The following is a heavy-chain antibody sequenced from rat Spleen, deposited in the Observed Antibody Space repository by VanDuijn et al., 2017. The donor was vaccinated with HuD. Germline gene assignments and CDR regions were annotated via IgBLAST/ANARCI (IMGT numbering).Heavy chain of an antibody. J-gene: IGHJ2*01. Sequence: EVQLVESSGGLVQPGRSMKLACAASGFTFSSLLMAWVRQGPKKGLEWVATMCSGGGVTYYPDSVKGRFSISRDNVKSTLYLQMDSLRSEDTATYYCARQGIRIIRGTGYFDYWGQGVMVTVSS. CDR3: ARQGIRIIRGTGYFDY. V-gene: IGHV5-25*01. CDR2: MCSGGGVT. CDR1: GFTFSSLL. D-gene: IGHD4-3*01.